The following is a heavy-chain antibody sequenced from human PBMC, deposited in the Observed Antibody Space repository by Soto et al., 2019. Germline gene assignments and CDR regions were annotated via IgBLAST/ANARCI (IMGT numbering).Heavy chain of an antibody. D-gene: IGHD1-26*01. CDR3: ARAGREGSSYYYYYGMDV. Sequence: AETLCLTCPVSGGSISSYYWRWIRQPPGKGLEWIGYIYYSGSTNYNPPLKSRVTISVDTSKNQFSLKLSSVTAADTAVYYCARAGREGSSYYYYYGMDVWGQGTTVT. CDR1: GGSISSYY. J-gene: IGHJ6*02. CDR2: IYYSGST. V-gene: IGHV4-59*01.